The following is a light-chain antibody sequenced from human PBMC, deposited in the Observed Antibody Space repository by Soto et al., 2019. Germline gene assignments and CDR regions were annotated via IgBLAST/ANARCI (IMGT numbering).Light chain of an antibody. CDR2: GNS. J-gene: IGLJ2*01. V-gene: IGLV1-40*01. CDR1: SSNIGAGYD. Sequence: QSVLTQSPSVSGAPGQRVTIPCTGSSSNIGAGYDVHWYQQLPGTAPKLLIYGNSNRPSGVPDRFSGPTSGTSASLAITGLQAEDEADYYCQSYDSSLNVVIFGGGTKLTVL. CDR3: QSYDSSLNVVI.